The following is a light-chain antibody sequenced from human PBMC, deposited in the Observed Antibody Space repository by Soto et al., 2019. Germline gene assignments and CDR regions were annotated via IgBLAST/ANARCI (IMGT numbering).Light chain of an antibody. J-gene: IGKJ2*01. Sequence: EVVMTQSPVTLSVSPGERATLSCRASQSVRSHLAWYQQKPGQAPRLLIHGASTRATGIPARFSGTGSGTEFTLTISSLQPEDFVVYYCQQYNHWYTFGQGTKLEIK. V-gene: IGKV3-15*01. CDR1: QSVRSH. CDR2: GAS. CDR3: QQYNHWYT.